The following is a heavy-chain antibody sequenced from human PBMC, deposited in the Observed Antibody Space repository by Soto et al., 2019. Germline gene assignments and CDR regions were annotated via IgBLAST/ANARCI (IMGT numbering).Heavy chain of an antibody. Sequence: QVQLVQSGAEVNKPGSTVKVSWKASGGTFSSYAISWVRQAPGQGLEWMGGIIPIFGTANYAQKFQGRVTITADESTSTAYMELSSLRSEDTAVYYCASHGITGTWVYYYGMDVWGQGTTVTVSS. CDR2: IIPIFGTA. CDR3: ASHGITGTWVYYYGMDV. CDR1: GGTFSSYA. D-gene: IGHD1-7*01. J-gene: IGHJ6*02. V-gene: IGHV1-69*12.